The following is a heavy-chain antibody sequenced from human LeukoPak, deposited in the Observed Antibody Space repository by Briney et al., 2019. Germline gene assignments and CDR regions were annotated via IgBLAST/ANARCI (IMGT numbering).Heavy chain of an antibody. CDR3: ARALYHTFDY. J-gene: IGHJ4*02. CDR1: GYTFTSFG. CDR2: ISAYNGDT. V-gene: IGHV1-18*01. Sequence: ASMKVSCKGFGYTFTSFGISWLRQAPGQGLEWMGWISAYNGDTNYAQKFQGRVTMTTDTSTNTAYMELRSLRSDDTAVYYCARALYHTFDYWGQGTLVTVSS. D-gene: IGHD2-2*01.